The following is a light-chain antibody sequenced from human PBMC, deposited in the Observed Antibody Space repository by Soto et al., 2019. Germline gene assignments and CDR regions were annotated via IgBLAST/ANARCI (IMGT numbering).Light chain of an antibody. J-gene: IGLJ3*02. CDR3: ATWDDTLNGRV. CDR1: SSNIGSNS. CDR2: SDN. V-gene: IGLV1-44*01. Sequence: QTVVTQPPSASGTPGQRVTISCSGSSSNIGSNSVNWYHQVAGTAPKLLIHSDNQRPSGVPDRFSGSKSGTSASLAISGPQSGDEADYYCATWDDTLNGRVFGGGTKVTVL.